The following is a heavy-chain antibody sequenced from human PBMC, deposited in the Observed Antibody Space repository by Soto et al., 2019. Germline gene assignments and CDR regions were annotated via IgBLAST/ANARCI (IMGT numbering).Heavy chain of an antibody. V-gene: IGHV1-69*12. CDR3: ATRAVTAFYFDY. J-gene: IGHJ4*02. CDR2: IIPKFKLA. D-gene: IGHD2-21*02. CDR1: GGTFSSTA. Sequence: QVQLVQSGADVKKPGSSVKVSCKASGGTFSSTALSWVRQAPGQGLEWMGGIIPKFKLANYAQRFQGRATFTADESTSTAYMELSSLRSEDTAVYYCATRAVTAFYFDYWGKGTLVTVSS.